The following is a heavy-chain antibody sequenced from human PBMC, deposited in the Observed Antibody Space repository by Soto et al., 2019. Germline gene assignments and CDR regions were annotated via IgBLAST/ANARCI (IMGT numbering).Heavy chain of an antibody. CDR1: GFTFSNYA. CDR3: AKSLLRYFDY. Sequence: PGGSLRLSCAGSGFTFSNYAMSWVRQAPGKGLEWVSAISGSGGSTYYADSVKGRFTISRDNSKNTLYLQMNSLRAEDTAVYYCAKSLLRYFDYWGQGTLVTVSS. V-gene: IGHV3-23*01. J-gene: IGHJ4*02. D-gene: IGHD3-9*01. CDR2: ISGSGGST.